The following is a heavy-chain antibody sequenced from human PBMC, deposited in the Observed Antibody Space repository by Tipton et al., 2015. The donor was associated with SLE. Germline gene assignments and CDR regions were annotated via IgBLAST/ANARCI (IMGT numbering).Heavy chain of an antibody. CDR3: AKDVDSSDLY. J-gene: IGHJ4*02. CDR1: GFTFSGSA. V-gene: IGHV3-30*02. CDR2: IRYDGSNK. Sequence: SLRLSCAASGFTFSGSAMHWVRQAPGKGLEWVAFIRYDGSNKYYADSVKGRFTISRDNSKNTLYLQMNSLRAEDTAVYYCAKDVDSSDLYWGQGTLVTVSS. D-gene: IGHD6-19*01.